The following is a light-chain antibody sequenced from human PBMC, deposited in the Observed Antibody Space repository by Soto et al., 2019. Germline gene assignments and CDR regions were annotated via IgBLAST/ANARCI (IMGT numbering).Light chain of an antibody. J-gene: IGKJ4*01. CDR1: QSIRND. V-gene: IGKV1-17*01. Sequence: DIQMTQSPSSLYASVGDRVTITCRASQSIRNDLGWYQQKSGKAPKRLIYAASTLQTGVPSRFSGSGSGREFPLTISSLQPQEFATYYCLHQNSYLALSFGGGTKVE. CDR3: LHQNSYLALS. CDR2: AAS.